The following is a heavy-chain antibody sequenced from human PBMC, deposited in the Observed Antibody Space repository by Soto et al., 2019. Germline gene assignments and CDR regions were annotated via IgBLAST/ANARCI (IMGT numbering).Heavy chain of an antibody. CDR2: FDPEDGET. Sequence: ASVTVSCKISGYTLTELSMHWVRQAPGKGLEWMGGFDPEDGETIYAQKFQGRVTMTEDTSTDTAYMELSSLRSEDTAVYYCATNVLRFLEWPYWGQGTLVTVSS. CDR1: GYTLTELS. V-gene: IGHV1-24*01. J-gene: IGHJ4*02. CDR3: ATNVLRFLEWPY. D-gene: IGHD3-3*01.